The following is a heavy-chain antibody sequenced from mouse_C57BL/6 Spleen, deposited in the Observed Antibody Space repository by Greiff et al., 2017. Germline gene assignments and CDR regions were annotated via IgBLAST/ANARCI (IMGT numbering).Heavy chain of an antibody. V-gene: IGHV1-7*01. CDR3: AREGDSYGSSLYFDY. CDR1: GYTFTSYW. CDR2: INPSSGYT. J-gene: IGHJ2*01. D-gene: IGHD1-1*01. Sequence: VQLQQSGAELAKPGASVKLSCKASGYTFTSYWMHWVKQRPGQGLEWIGYINPSSGYTKYNPKFKDKATLPADKSSSSAYMQLSSLTYEDSAVYYGAREGDSYGSSLYFDYWGQGTTLTVSS.